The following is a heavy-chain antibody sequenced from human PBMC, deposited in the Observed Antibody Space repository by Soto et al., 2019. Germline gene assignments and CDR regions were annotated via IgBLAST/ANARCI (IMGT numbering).Heavy chain of an antibody. V-gene: IGHV1-8*01. Sequence: ASVKVSCKASRYTFTSYDINWVRQATGQGLEWMGWMNPDSGNTAYAQKFQGRVTMTRNTSITTAYMELSSLRSEDTAVYYCARGALGYCSSTRCYVIDYWGQGTLVTVS. CDR3: ARGALGYCSSTRCYVIDY. J-gene: IGHJ4*02. CDR1: RYTFTSYD. D-gene: IGHD2-2*01. CDR2: MNPDSGNT.